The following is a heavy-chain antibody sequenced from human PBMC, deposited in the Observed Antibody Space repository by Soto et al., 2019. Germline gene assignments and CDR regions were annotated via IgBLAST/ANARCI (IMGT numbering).Heavy chain of an antibody. CDR2: ISSSSSYI. J-gene: IGHJ6*03. CDR1: GFTFSSYS. Sequence: GSLRLSCAASGFTFSSYSMNWVRQAPGKGLEWVSSISSSSSYIYYADSVKGRFTISRDNAKNSLYLQMNSLRAEDTAVYYCARKVGGRNSSGYYYYMDVWGKGTTVTVSS. V-gene: IGHV3-21*01. D-gene: IGHD6-25*01. CDR3: ARKVGGRNSSGYYYYMDV.